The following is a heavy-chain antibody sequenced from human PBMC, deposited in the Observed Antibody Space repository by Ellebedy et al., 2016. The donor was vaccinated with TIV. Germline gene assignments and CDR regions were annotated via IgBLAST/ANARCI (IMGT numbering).Heavy chain of an antibody. Sequence: PGGSLRLSCAASGFTFSRYEIHWLRQSAGKGLEWLAVISPDGSRKDYADSVQGRFIISRDNSANTLSLQMNYLRPEDTAVYYCSTLCLRDCLSRFDPWGQGTLVTVSS. CDR2: ISPDGSRK. V-gene: IGHV3-30*04. CDR3: STLCLRDCLSRFDP. D-gene: IGHD2-21*02. CDR1: GFTFSRYE. J-gene: IGHJ5*02.